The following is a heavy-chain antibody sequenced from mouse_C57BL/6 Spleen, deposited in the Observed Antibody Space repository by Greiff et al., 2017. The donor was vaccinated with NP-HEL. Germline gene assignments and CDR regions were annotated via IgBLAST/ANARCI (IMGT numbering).Heavy chain of an antibody. J-gene: IGHJ4*01. CDR2: SRNKANDYTT. Sequence: EVKLVESGGGLVQSGRSLRLSCATSGFTFSDFYMEWVRQAPGKGLEWIAASRNKANDYTTEYSVSVKGRFIVARATSQSSLYLQMNALRAEDTAIYYCARRYSNFLYAMDYWGQGTSVTVSS. CDR3: ARRYSNFLYAMDY. V-gene: IGHV7-1*01. CDR1: GFTFSDFY. D-gene: IGHD2-5*01.